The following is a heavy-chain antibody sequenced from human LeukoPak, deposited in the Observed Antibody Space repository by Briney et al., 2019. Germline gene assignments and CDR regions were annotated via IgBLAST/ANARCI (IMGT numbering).Heavy chain of an antibody. CDR1: GGSISSGSYY. J-gene: IGHJ5*02. CDR2: IYTSGST. V-gene: IGHV4-61*02. Sequence: PSETLSLTCTVSGGSISSGSYYWSWIRQPAGKGLEWIGRIYTSGSTNYNPSLKSRVTMSVDTSKNQFSLKLSSVTAADTAVYYCARDASRGTIFGVVITGASWFDPWGQGTLVTVSS. CDR3: ARDASRGTIFGVVITGASWFDP. D-gene: IGHD3-3*01.